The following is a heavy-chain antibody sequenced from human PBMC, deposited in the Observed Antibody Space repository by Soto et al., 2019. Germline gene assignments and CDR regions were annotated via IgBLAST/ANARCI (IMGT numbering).Heavy chain of an antibody. V-gene: IGHV1-69*13. CDR1: GGTFSNYA. CDR2: IIPIFGSV. D-gene: IGHD5-12*01. J-gene: IGHJ5*02. CDR3: AKDGGKDGYFGNWFDP. Sequence: ASVKVSCKASGGTFSNYAITWVRPDPGQGLEWLGRIIPIFGSVTFAQKFQGRITLTADESTTTVYMELSSLRSDDTAVYYCAKDGGKDGYFGNWFDPWGQGTQVTVSS.